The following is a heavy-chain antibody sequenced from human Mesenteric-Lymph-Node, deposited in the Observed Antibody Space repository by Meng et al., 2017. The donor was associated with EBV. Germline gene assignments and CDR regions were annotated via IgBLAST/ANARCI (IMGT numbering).Heavy chain of an antibody. CDR1: GYTFTSYG. D-gene: IGHD2-15*01. Sequence: QVKLVQSGVEVKKPGASGKVSCKASGYTFTSYGISWVRQAPGQGLEWMGWIGVYNDNTNYAQKFQGRVTVTTDISANTAYMELRSLRSDDTAMYYCVRVGDIKFHGMDVWGQGTLVTVSS. CDR2: IGVYNDNT. V-gene: IGHV1-18*01. CDR3: VRVGDIKFHGMDV. J-gene: IGHJ6*02.